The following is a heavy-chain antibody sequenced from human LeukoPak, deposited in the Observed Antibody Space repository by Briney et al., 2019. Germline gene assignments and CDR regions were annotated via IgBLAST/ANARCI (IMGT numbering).Heavy chain of an antibody. CDR3: ARGVRYSYGYYYYYMDV. Sequence: PGGSLRLSCAASGFTFSTFAMIWVRQPPGKGLEWVSSIFPSGGEIHYADSVRGRFTISRDNSKSTLSLQMNSLRAEDTAVYYCARGVRYSYGYYYYYMDVWGKGTTVTISS. CDR2: IFPSGGEI. D-gene: IGHD5-18*01. CDR1: GFTFSTFA. V-gene: IGHV3-23*01. J-gene: IGHJ6*03.